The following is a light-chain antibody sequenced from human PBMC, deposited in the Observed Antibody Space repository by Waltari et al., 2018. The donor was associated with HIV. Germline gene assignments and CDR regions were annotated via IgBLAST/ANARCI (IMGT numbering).Light chain of an antibody. V-gene: IGKV2-28*01. J-gene: IGKJ2*01. CDR3: IQALQTPPYT. Sequence: DIVMTQSPLSLPVTPGEPASISCKSSQSLLHRNGYNYLDWYLQKPGQAPQLLIYLGSSRASGVPDRFSGSGSGTDFTLKISRVEAEDVGVFYCIQALQTPPYTFGQGTKLEIK. CDR2: LGS. CDR1: QSLLHRNGYNY.